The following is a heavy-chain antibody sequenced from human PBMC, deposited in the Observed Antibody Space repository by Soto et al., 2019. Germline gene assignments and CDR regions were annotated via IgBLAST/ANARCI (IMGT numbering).Heavy chain of an antibody. J-gene: IGHJ5*02. Sequence: SETLSLTCAVSGDSISSSNWWSWVRQPPGKGLEWIGEIYHSGSTNYNPSLKSRVTMSIDKSKNQFSLELSSVTAADTAVYYCARTYGFCWFDPWGQGTLVTVSS. CDR2: IYHSGST. V-gene: IGHV4-4*02. CDR1: GDSISSSNW. CDR3: ARTYGFCWFDP. D-gene: IGHD3-3*01.